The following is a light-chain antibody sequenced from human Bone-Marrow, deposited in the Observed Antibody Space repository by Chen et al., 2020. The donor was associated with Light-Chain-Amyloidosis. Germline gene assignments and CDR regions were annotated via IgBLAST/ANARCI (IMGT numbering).Light chain of an antibody. J-gene: IGLJ3*02. CDR1: SGSIATNY. CDR2: EDD. CDR3: QSYQGSSQGV. V-gene: IGLV6-57*01. Sequence: NFMLTLPHSVSESPGKTVIISCTRSSGSIATNYVHWYQQRPGSSPPTVIYEDDQRPSGVPDRFAGSIDRSSNSASLTISGLKTEDEAGYYCQSYQGSSQGVFGGGTKLTVL.